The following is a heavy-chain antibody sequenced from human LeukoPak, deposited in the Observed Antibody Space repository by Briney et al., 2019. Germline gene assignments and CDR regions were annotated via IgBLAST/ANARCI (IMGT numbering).Heavy chain of an antibody. V-gene: IGHV1-3*01. J-gene: IGHJ4*02. CDR3: ARDDSSSWKGGIGY. Sequence: KFQGRVTITRDTSASTAYMELSSLRSEDTAVYYCARDDSSSWKGGIGYWGQGTLVTVSS. D-gene: IGHD6-13*01.